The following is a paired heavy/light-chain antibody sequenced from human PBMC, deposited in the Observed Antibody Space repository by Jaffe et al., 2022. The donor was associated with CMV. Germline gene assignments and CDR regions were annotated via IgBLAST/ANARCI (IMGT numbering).Heavy chain of an antibody. D-gene: IGHD6-13*01. CDR1: GGTFSSYA. CDR3: ARDRYRVAAAGKGYYYYYYMDV. J-gene: IGHJ6*03. Sequence: QVQLVQSGAEVKKPGSSVKVSCKASGGTFSSYAISWVRQAPGQGLEWMGRIIPILGIANYAQKFQGRVTITADKSTSTAYMELSSLRSEDTAVYYCARDRYRVAAAGKGYYYYYYMDVWGKGTTVTVSS. CDR2: IIPILGIA. V-gene: IGHV1-69*09.
Light chain of an antibody. J-gene: IGKJ1*01. CDR2: KAS. CDR1: QSISSW. CDR3: QQYNSYPVT. Sequence: DIQMTQSPSTLSASVGDRVTITCRASQSISSWLAWYQQKPGKAPKLLIYKASSLESGVPSRFSGSGSGTEFTLTISSLQPDDFATYYCQQYNSYPVTFGQGTKVEIK. V-gene: IGKV1-5*03.